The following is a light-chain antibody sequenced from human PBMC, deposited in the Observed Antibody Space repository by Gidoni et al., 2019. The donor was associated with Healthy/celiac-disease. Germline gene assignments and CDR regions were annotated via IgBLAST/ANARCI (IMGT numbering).Light chain of an antibody. CDR2: VGS. CDR1: QSLLHSNGYND. Sequence: IVMTQSPLSLPVTPGEPASISCRASQSLLHSNGYNDLDWYRQKPGQSPQLLLDVGSNRAAGVPDRFSGRGSGTDFTLKISRVEAEDVGVYYCMQALQTPCTFGPGTKVEIK. CDR3: MQALQTPCT. V-gene: IGKV2-28*01. J-gene: IGKJ3*01.